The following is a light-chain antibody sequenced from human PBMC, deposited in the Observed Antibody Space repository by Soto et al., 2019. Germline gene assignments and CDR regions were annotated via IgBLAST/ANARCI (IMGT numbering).Light chain of an antibody. CDR2: DVS. CDR3: SSYTSSSTNV. CDR1: SSDVGGYNY. Sequence: QSALTQPASVSGSPGQSITISCTGTSSDVGGYNYVSWYQQHPGKAPKLMIYDVSNRPSGVSNRLSGSKSGNTASLTISGLQAEDEADYYCSSYTSSSTNVFGTGTKVTV. J-gene: IGLJ1*01. V-gene: IGLV2-14*01.